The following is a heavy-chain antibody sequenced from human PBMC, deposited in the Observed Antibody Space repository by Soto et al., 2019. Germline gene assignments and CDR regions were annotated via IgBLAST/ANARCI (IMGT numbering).Heavy chain of an antibody. CDR3: AKLYWNPRYFDY. D-gene: IGHD1-1*01. V-gene: IGHV3-23*01. Sequence: PGGSLRLSCAASGFTFSSVAMAWVGQAPGKGLEWVSSITDSGGSTDYADSVKGRFTISRDNSRNTLYLQMNSLRADDTAVYYCAKLYWNPRYFDYWGQGTRVTVSS. CDR1: GFTFSSVA. CDR2: ITDSGGST. J-gene: IGHJ4*02.